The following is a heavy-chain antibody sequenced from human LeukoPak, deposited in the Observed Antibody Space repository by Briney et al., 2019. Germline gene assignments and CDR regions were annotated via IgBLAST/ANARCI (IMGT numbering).Heavy chain of an antibody. Sequence: SQTLSLTCTVSGGAITSGGYYWGWIRQPPGKGLEWIGSIYHSGSTYYNPSLKSRVTISVDTSKNQFSLKLSSVTAADTAVYYCARGEGDYYGSGSYQNWFDPWGQGTLVTVSS. CDR3: ARGEGDYYGSGSYQNWFDP. J-gene: IGHJ5*02. CDR1: GGAITSGGYY. D-gene: IGHD3-10*01. V-gene: IGHV4-39*07. CDR2: IYHSGST.